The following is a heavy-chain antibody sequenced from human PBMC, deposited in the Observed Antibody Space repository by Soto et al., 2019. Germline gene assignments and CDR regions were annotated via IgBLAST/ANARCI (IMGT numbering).Heavy chain of an antibody. V-gene: IGHV4-34*01. CDR3: AREMTKHYYFDL. CDR1: GGSFSGYY. Sequence: QVQLQQWGAGLLKPSETLSLTCAVYGGSFSGYYWSWIRQPPGKGLEWIGEINHSGSTNYNPSLKSRVTISVDTSKNQFSLKLSSVTAADTAVYYCAREMTKHYYFDLWGRGTLVTVSS. J-gene: IGHJ2*01. CDR2: INHSGST. D-gene: IGHD3-10*01.